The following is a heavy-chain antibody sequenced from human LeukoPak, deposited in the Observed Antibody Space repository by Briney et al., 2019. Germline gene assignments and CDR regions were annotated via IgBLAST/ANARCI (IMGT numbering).Heavy chain of an antibody. CDR2: INHSGST. D-gene: IGHD3-10*01. CDR1: GGSFSGYY. V-gene: IGHV4-34*01. Sequence: SETLSLTCAVYGGSFSGYYWSWIRQPPGKGLQWIGEINHSGSTNYNPSLKSRVTISVDTSKNQFSLKLSSVTAADTAVYHCARRHRITMVRGVPDYWGQGTLVTVSS. J-gene: IGHJ4*02. CDR3: ARRHRITMVRGVPDY.